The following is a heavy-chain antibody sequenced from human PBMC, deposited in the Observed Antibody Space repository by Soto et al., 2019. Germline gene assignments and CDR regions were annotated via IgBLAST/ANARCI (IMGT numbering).Heavy chain of an antibody. D-gene: IGHD3-9*01. Sequence: GASVKVSCKASGGTFSSYTISWVRQAPGQGLEWMGRIIPILGIANYAQKFQGRVTITADKSTSTAYMELSSLRSEDTAVYYCARDESVLTGYYPSNMDVWGKGTTVTVSS. V-gene: IGHV1-69*04. CDR3: ARDESVLTGYYPSNMDV. CDR2: IIPILGIA. J-gene: IGHJ6*03. CDR1: GGTFSSYT.